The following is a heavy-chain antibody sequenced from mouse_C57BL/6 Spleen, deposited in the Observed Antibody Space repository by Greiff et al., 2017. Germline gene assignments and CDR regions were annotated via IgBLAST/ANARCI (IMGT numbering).Heavy chain of an antibody. D-gene: IGHD3-1*01. J-gene: IGHJ2*01. CDR1: GFTFSDYG. CDR2: ISSGSSTI. CDR3: ARGHAFDY. V-gene: IGHV5-17*01. Sequence: EVHLVESGGGLVKPGGSLKLSCAASGFTFSDYGMHWVRQAPGKGLEWVAYISSGSSTINYADTVKGRFTISRDNAKNTLFLQMTSLRAEDTAMYYWARGHAFDYWGQGTTLTVSS.